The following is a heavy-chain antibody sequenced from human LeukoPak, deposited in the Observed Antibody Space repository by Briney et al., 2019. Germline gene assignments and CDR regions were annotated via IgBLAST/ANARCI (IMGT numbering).Heavy chain of an antibody. CDR2: ISASGGNT. CDR1: GFTFSSYT. D-gene: IGHD3-10*01. Sequence: GGSLRLSCAASGFTFSSYTMSWVRQAPAKGLEWVSAISASGGNTYYADSVKGRFTISRDNAKNSLYLQMNGLRDEDTAVYYCARDQSDYYGSGSYSEGSYWGQGTLVTVSS. CDR3: ARDQSDYYGSGSYSEGSY. V-gene: IGHV3-23*01. J-gene: IGHJ4*02.